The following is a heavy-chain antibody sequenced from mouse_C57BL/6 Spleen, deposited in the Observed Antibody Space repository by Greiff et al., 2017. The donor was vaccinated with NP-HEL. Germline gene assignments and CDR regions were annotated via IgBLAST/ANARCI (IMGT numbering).Heavy chain of an antibody. CDR3: AREEDYYAMDY. V-gene: IGHV1-81*01. CDR2: IYPRSGNT. CDR1: GYTFTSYG. Sequence: VKLQESGAELARPGASVKLSCKASGYTFTSYGISWVKQRTGQGLEWIGEIYPRSGNTYYNEKFKGKATLTADKSSSTAYMELRSLTSEDSAVYFCAREEDYYAMDYWGQGTSVTVSS. J-gene: IGHJ4*01.